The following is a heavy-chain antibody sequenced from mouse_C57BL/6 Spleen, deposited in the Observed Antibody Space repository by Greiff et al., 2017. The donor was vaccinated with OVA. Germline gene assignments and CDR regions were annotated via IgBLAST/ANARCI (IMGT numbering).Heavy chain of an antibody. J-gene: IGHJ3*01. Sequence: VQLQQPGAELVRPGSSVKLSCKASGYTFTSYWMHWVKQRPIQGLEWIGNIDPSDSETHYNQKFKDKATLTVDKSSSTAYMQLSSLTSEDSAVYYCARGGIYYDYDEGFAYWGQGTLVTVSA. D-gene: IGHD2-4*01. CDR3: ARGGIYYDYDEGFAY. V-gene: IGHV1-52*01. CDR1: GYTFTSYW. CDR2: IDPSDSET.